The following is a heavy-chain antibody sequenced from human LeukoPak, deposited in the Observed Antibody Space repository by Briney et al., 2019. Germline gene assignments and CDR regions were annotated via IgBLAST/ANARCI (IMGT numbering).Heavy chain of an antibody. CDR3: ARVGQQWEPLDY. J-gene: IGHJ4*02. CDR2: IYSGGST. D-gene: IGHD6-19*01. V-gene: IGHV3-66*01. CDR1: EFTVSSNY. Sequence: GGSLRLSCAASEFTVSSNYMSWVRQAPGKGLDWVSVIYSGGSTYYADSVKGRFTISRDNSKNTLYLQMNSLRAEDTAVYYCARVGQQWEPLDYWGQGTLVTVSS.